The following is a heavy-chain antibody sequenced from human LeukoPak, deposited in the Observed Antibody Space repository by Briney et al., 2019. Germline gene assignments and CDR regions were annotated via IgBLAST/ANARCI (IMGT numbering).Heavy chain of an antibody. CDR1: GFTFSSYA. CDR3: ARGYYYDSSGYYSTFDY. Sequence: GRSLRLSCAASGFTFSSYAMHWVRQAPGQGLEWVAVISYDGSNKYYADSVKGRFTISRDNSKNTLYLQINSLRADDTAVYYCARGYYYDSSGYYSTFDYWGQGTLVTVSS. J-gene: IGHJ4*02. V-gene: IGHV3-30-3*01. CDR2: ISYDGSNK. D-gene: IGHD3-22*01.